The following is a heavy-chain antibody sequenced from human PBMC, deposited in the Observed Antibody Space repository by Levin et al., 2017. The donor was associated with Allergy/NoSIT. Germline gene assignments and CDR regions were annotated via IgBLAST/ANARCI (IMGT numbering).Heavy chain of an antibody. CDR3: ARDGVAPGVYFDS. V-gene: IGHV3-7*01. CDR1: GFTFSDYW. CDR2: INQRGNEK. J-gene: IGHJ4*02. D-gene: IGHD2-2*01. Sequence: PGESLKISCSASGFTFSDYWMNWVRQAPGKGLEWVANINQRGNEKYYVDSVKGRFTISRDNPKNSLDLQMNSLRAEDTAVYYCARDGVAPGVYFDSWGQGVLVIVSS.